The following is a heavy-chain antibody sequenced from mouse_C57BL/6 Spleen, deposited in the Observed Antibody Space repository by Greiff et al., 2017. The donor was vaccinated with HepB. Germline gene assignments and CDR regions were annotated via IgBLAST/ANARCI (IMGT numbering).Heavy chain of an antibody. J-gene: IGHJ2*01. CDR1: GFNIKDDY. D-gene: IGHD1-1*01. CDR2: IDPENGDT. V-gene: IGHV14-4*01. CDR3: TNSFYYYGSSRPDY. Sequence: EVKLEESGAELVRPGASVKLSCTASGFNIKDDYMHWVKQRPEQGLEWIGWIDPENGDTEYASKFQGKATITADTSSNTAYLQLSSLTSEDTAVYYCTNSFYYYGSSRPDYWGQGTTLTVSS.